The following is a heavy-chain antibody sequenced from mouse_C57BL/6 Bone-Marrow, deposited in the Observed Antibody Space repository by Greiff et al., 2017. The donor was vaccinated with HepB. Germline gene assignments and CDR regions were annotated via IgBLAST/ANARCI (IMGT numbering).Heavy chain of an antibody. V-gene: IGHV1-55*01. J-gene: IGHJ2*01. CDR2: IYPGSGST. CDR3: ARDPSYYYGSSPYYFDY. Sequence: QVQLQQPGAELVKPGASVKMSCKASGYTFTSYWITWVKQRPGQGLEWIGDIYPGSGSTNYNEKFKSKATLTVDTSSSTAYMQLSSLTSDDSAVYYCARDPSYYYGSSPYYFDYWGQGTTLTVSS. D-gene: IGHD1-1*01. CDR1: GYTFTSYW.